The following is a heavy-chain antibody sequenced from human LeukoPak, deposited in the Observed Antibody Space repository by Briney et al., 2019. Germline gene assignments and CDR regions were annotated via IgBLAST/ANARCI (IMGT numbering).Heavy chain of an antibody. Sequence: GGSLRLSCAASGFTFSSYAMSWVRQAPGKGLESVSAISGSGGSTYYADSVKGRFTISRENSKNTLYLQMNSRRAEDTAVYYCAKGGEWVRFSTFDYWGEGTLVTVSS. V-gene: IGHV3-23*01. J-gene: IGHJ4*02. CDR2: ISGSGGST. D-gene: IGHD5-12*01. CDR3: AKGGEWVRFSTFDY. CDR1: GFTFSSYA.